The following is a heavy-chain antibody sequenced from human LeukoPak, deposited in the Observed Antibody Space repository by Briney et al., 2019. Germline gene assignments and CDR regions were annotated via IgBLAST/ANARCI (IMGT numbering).Heavy chain of an antibody. D-gene: IGHD3-9*01. CDR2: ISGSGGST. CDR1: GFTFSSYA. CDR3: AKGLGYDILTGYYSGFDY. J-gene: IGHJ4*02. V-gene: IGHV3-23*01. Sequence: GGSLRLSCAASGFTFSSYAMSWVRQAPGKGLEWVSAISGSGGSTYYADPVKGRFTISRDNSKNTLCLQMNSLRAEDTAVYYCAKGLGYDILTGYYSGFDYWGQGTLVTVSS.